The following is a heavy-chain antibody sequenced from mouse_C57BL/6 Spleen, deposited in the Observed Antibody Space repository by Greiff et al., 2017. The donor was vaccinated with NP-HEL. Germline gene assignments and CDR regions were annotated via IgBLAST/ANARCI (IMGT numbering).Heavy chain of an antibody. J-gene: IGHJ1*03. Sequence: VQLQQSGPELVKPGASVKISCKASGYTFTDYYMNWVKQSHGKSLEWIGDINPNNGGTSYNQKFKGKATLTVDKSSSTAYMELRSLTSEDSAVYYCAREDYDKYFDVWGTGTTVTVSS. CDR3: AREDYDKYFDV. CDR1: GYTFTDYY. CDR2: INPNNGGT. V-gene: IGHV1-26*01. D-gene: IGHD2-4*01.